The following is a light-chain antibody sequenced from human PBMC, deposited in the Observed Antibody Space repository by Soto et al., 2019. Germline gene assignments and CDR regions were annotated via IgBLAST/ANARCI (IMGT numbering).Light chain of an antibody. V-gene: IGKV1-12*01. CDR3: QQGKTFPFT. J-gene: IGKJ3*01. CDR2: TVS. CDR1: HGVSSW. Sequence: IQMTQSPRSVSASVGDTVALSCLTSHGVSSWLTWYQQKPGKAPTLLIYTVSNLQSGVPSRFSGSGSGTDFSLTITNLQPEDFATYFCQQGKTFPFTFGPGTKV.